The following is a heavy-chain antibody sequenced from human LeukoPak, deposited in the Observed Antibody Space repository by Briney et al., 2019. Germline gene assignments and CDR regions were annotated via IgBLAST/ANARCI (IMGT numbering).Heavy chain of an antibody. Sequence: SQTLSLTCAISGDSVSSKSTAWNWIRQSPSRGLEWLGRTYYRSKWYNGYAVSVKSRITINPDTSKNQFSLQLNSVTPEDTAVYYCAKGDVAAAGTLGFDYWGQGTLVTVSS. CDR2: TYYRSKWYN. V-gene: IGHV6-1*01. J-gene: IGHJ4*02. D-gene: IGHD6-13*01. CDR1: GDSVSSKSTA. CDR3: AKGDVAAAGTLGFDY.